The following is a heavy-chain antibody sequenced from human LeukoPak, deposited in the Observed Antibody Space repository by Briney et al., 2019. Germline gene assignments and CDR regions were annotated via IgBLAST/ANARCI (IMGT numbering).Heavy chain of an antibody. Sequence: SQTLSLTCTVSGGSISRGSYYWSWIRQPAGKGLEWIGRIYTSESTNYNPSLKSRVTISVDTSKNQFSLKLSSVTAADTAVYYCARDIGRFGELFSDYWGQGTLVTVPS. D-gene: IGHD3-10*01. J-gene: IGHJ4*02. CDR1: GGSISRGSYY. CDR3: ARDIGRFGELFSDY. CDR2: IYTSEST. V-gene: IGHV4-61*02.